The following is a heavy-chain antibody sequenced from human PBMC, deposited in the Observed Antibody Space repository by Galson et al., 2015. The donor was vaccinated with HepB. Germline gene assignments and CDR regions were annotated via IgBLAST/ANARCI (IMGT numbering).Heavy chain of an antibody. CDR1: GGSISSSSYY. CDR2: IYYSGST. D-gene: IGHD5/OR15-5a*01. V-gene: IGHV4-39*01. Sequence: SETLSLTCTVSGGSISSSSYYWGWIRQPPGKGLEWIGSIYYSGSTYYNPSLKSRVTISVDTSKNQFSLKLSSVTAADTAVYYCARSGLYVPFDYWGQGTLVTVSS. CDR3: ARSGLYVPFDY. J-gene: IGHJ4*02.